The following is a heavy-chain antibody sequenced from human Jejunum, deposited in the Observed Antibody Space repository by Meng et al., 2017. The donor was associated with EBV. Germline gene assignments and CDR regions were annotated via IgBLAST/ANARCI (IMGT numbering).Heavy chain of an antibody. CDR3: TRESTYGCGDS. CDR1: GASGSSNSAA. V-gene: IGHV6-1*01. Sequence: QAQVQLQGPGLGKPPPSRSLTLAISGASGSSNSAAWRWIRWHASRGVEWLGRTFYWSMWYNHYAPFVGRLSTINANSSKQHFSLQLYFVTPDTTVVYCCTRESTYGCGDSWGQGTLVTVSS. J-gene: IGHJ4*02. D-gene: IGHD3-10*01. CDR2: TFYWSMWYN.